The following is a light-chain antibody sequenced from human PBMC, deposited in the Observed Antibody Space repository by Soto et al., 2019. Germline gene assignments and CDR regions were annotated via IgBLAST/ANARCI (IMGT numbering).Light chain of an antibody. CDR1: SSDVGGYNS. V-gene: IGLV2-14*01. CDR2: NVS. CDR3: SSYTSSSTYA. Sequence: QSALTQPASVSGSPGQSITISCTGTSSDVGGYNSVSWYQQHPGKAPKLMIYNVSNRPSGVSNRFSGSKSGNTAPLTISGLQAEDEADYYCSSYTSSSTYAFGTGTKVTVL. J-gene: IGLJ1*01.